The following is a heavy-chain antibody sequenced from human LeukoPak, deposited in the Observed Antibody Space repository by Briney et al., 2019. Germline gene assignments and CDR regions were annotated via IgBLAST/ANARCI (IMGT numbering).Heavy chain of an antibody. V-gene: IGHV1-69-2*01. D-gene: IGHD3-3*01. J-gene: IGHJ4*02. CDR2: VDPEDGET. Sequence: ASVKVSCKASGYTFTDYYMHWVQQAPGKGLEWMGRVDPEDGETIYAEKFQGRVTITADTSTDTAYMELSSLRSEDTAVYYCATDLGSIFGAVWGQGTLVTVSS. CDR1: GYTFTDYY. CDR3: ATDLGSIFGAV.